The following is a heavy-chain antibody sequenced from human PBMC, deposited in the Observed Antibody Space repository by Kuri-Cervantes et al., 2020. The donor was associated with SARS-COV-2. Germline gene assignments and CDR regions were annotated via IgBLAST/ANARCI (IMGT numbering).Heavy chain of an antibody. Sequence: GESLKISCAASGFTFSSYWMHWVRQAPGKGLVWVSRINSDGSSTSYADSVKGRFTISRDNAKNTLYLQMNSLRAEDTAVYYCASLSNLEWLPPWCQGTLVTVSS. CDR2: INSDGSST. CDR1: GFTFSSYW. V-gene: IGHV3-74*01. CDR3: ASLSNLEWLPP. J-gene: IGHJ5*02. D-gene: IGHD3-3*01.